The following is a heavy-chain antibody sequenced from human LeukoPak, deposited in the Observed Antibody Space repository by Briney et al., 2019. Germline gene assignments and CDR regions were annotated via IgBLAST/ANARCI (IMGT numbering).Heavy chain of an antibody. V-gene: IGHV1-2*02. CDR1: GYTFTGYY. D-gene: IGHD3-9*01. J-gene: IGHJ4*02. CDR2: INPNSGGT. CDR3: ARLDDILTGYANDY. Sequence: ASVKVSCKASGYTFTGYYMHWVRQAPGQGLEWMGWINPNSGGTNYAQKFQGRVTMTRDTSISTAYMELSRLRADDTAVYYCARLDDILTGYANDYWGQGTLVTVSS.